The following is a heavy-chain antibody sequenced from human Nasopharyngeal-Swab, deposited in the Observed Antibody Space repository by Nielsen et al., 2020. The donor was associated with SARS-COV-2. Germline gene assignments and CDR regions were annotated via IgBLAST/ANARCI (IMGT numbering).Heavy chain of an antibody. CDR2: IYHSGST. D-gene: IGHD6-19*01. J-gene: IGHJ6*03. CDR1: GGSISSSNW. V-gene: IGHV4-4*02. Sequence: SETLSLTCAVSGGSISSSNWWSWVRQPPGKGLEYIGEIYHSGSTNYNPSLKSRVTISVDKSKNQFPLKLSSVTAADTAVYYCARVKREWLGIYYYYMDVWGKGTTVTVSS. CDR3: ARVKREWLGIYYYYMDV.